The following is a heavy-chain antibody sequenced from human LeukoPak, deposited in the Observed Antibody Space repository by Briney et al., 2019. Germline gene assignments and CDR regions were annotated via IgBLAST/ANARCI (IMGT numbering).Heavy chain of an antibody. CDR1: GGSISSYY. Sequence: SETLSLTCTVSGGSISSYYWSWIRRPPGKGLEWIGYIHYSGSTNYNTSLRSRVTISVDTSKNEFSLKLTSVTAADTAVYYCAGGNGWYYFWGQGTLVTVSS. V-gene: IGHV4-59*01. CDR2: IHYSGST. J-gene: IGHJ4*02. D-gene: IGHD6-19*01. CDR3: AGGNGWYYF.